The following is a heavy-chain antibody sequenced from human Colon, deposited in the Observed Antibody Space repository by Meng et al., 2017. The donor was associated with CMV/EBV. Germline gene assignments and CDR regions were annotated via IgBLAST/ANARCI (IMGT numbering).Heavy chain of an antibody. CDR1: GSHFSGSA. D-gene: IGHD6-19*01. CDR2: IRSKPNDFAT. V-gene: IGHV3-73*01. Sequence: GESLKISWAASGSHFSGSAIHWIRQASGKGLEWVGRIRSKPNDFATEYAESVKGRFTISGDDSNDSAFLQMSSLKVDDTAVYYCAVLAVAEPISYWGQGTLVTVSS. CDR3: AVLAVAEPISY. J-gene: IGHJ4*02.